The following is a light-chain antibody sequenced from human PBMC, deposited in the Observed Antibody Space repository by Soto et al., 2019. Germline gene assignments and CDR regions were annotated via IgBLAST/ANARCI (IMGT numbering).Light chain of an antibody. V-gene: IGLV2-14*01. CDR2: EVR. Sequence: QSALTQPASVSGSPGQSINISCTGSSSDVGGYNYVSWYQQHPGKAPKLLIYEVRHRPSGISNRFSGSKSGNTASLTISGLQAEDEADFYCTSYTSSSTYVFGTGTKLTVL. J-gene: IGLJ1*01. CDR1: SSDVGGYNY. CDR3: TSYTSSSTYV.